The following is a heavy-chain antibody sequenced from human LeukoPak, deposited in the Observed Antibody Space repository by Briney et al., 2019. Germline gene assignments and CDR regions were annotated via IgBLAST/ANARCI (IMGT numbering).Heavy chain of an antibody. V-gene: IGHV3-48*03. D-gene: IGHD1-26*01. Sequence: GGSLRLSCAASGFTFSSYTMNWVRQAPGKGLEWVSYISSSGTTIYYADSVKGRFTISRDNAKNSLFLQVNSLRAEDTAVYYCARSSGTYHFDYWGQGTLVTVSS. CDR2: ISSSGTTI. CDR1: GFTFSSYT. CDR3: ARSSGTYHFDY. J-gene: IGHJ4*02.